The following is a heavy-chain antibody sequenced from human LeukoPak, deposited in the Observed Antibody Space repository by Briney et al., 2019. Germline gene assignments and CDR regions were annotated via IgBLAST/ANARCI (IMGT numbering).Heavy chain of an antibody. CDR2: ISAYNGNT. V-gene: IGHV1-18*01. CDR3: ARNPSGSPRSYFDY. Sequence: GASVKVSCKASGYTFTNYGISWVRQAPGQGLEWMGWISAYNGNTNYAQKLQGRVTMTTDTSTSTAYMELRSLRSDDTAVYYCARNPSGSPRSYFDYWGQGTLVTVSS. J-gene: IGHJ4*02. D-gene: IGHD1-26*01. CDR1: GYTFTNYG.